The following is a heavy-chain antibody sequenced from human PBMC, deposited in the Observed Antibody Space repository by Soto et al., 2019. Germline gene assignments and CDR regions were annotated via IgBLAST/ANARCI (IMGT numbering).Heavy chain of an antibody. J-gene: IGHJ6*03. V-gene: IGHV4-59*08. CDR1: GGSLSPYY. CDR3: ARREGYYYGSTTTDYYYYYMDV. Sequence: SETLSLTCTVSGGSLSPYYWTWIRQSPGKGLEWFGYIYYSGSTNYNPSLKSRVTISVDTSKNQFSLKLSSVTAADTAVYYCARREGYYYGSTTTDYYYYYMDVWGKGTTVTVSS. CDR2: IYYSGST. D-gene: IGHD3-10*01.